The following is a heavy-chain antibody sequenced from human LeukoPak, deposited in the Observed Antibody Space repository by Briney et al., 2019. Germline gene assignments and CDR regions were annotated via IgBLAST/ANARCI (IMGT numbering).Heavy chain of an antibody. V-gene: IGHV4-34*01. J-gene: IGHJ5*02. D-gene: IGHD2-8*01. CDR1: GGSISSYY. Sequence: NPSETLSLTCTVSGGSISSYYWSWIRQPPGKGLEWIGEINHSGSTNYNPSLKSRVTISVDTSKSQFSLKLSSVTAADTAVYYCARGRVRSPGVLIGPXGXXTLVTVSS. CDR2: INHSGST. CDR3: ARGRVRSPGVLIGP.